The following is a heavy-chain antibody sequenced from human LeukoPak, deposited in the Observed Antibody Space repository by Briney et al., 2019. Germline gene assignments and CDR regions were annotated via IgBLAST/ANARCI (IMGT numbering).Heavy chain of an antibody. CDR2: ISPIFGTA. CDR3: ARSPRDDCSGGSCYSGDYYYMDV. CDR1: GGTFSSYA. D-gene: IGHD2-15*01. J-gene: IGHJ6*03. Sequence: SVKVSCKASGGTFSSYAISWVRQAPGQGLEWMGGISPIFGTANYAQKFQGRVTITTDESTSTAYMELSSLRSEDTAVYYCARSPRDDCSGGSCYSGDYYYMDVWGKGTTVTVSS. V-gene: IGHV1-69*05.